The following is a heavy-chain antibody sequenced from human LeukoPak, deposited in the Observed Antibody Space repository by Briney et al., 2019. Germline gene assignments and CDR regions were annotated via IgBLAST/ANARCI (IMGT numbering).Heavy chain of an antibody. CDR2: VNPNSGVT. D-gene: IGHD6-19*01. CDR3: ARQWLPNGYFDY. J-gene: IGHJ4*02. CDR1: GYTFTAYF. Sequence: GASVSVSCKASGYTFTAYFMHWVRQAPGQGLEWMGRVNPNSGVTNSIQKFQGRVTMTRDTSISTAYMELSGLRSDGTAVYYCARQWLPNGYFDYWGQGTLVTVSS. V-gene: IGHV1-2*06.